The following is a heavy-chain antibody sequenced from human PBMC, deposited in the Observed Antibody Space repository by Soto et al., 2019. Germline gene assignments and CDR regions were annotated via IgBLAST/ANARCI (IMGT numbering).Heavy chain of an antibody. CDR2: TYHSGST. CDR1: SGSVSSYY. D-gene: IGHD3-10*01. J-gene: IGHJ3*02. V-gene: IGHV4-59*02. Sequence: QVQLQGSGPGLVKPSETLSLTCTVFSGSVSSYYWTWIRQPPGKGLEWIGFTYHSGSTNYNPSLKRRVTMSVDTSKSPFSLKLNAVTAADTAGYYCVTGSGSSTSDAFDIWDRGTMVTVSS. CDR3: VTGSGSSTSDAFDI.